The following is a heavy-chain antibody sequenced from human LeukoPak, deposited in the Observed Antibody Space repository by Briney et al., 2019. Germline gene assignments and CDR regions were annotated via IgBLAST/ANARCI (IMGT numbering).Heavy chain of an antibody. CDR2: IKSDGSST. D-gene: IGHD3-22*01. J-gene: IGHJ3*02. CDR1: GFTFNTYW. V-gene: IGHV3-74*01. CDR3: AKTYYYDSSGYYYENAFDI. Sequence: GALRLSRVASGFTFNTYWMHWVRRPPGKGLVWVSRIKSDGSSTSYADSVKGRFTISRDNAKNTLYLQMNSLRAEDTAMYYCAKTYYYDSSGYYYENAFDIWGLGTMVTVSS.